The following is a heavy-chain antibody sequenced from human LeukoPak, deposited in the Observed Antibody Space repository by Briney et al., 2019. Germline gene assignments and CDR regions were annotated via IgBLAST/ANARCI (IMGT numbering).Heavy chain of an antibody. CDR3: ARTYKNYYYYMDV. CDR1: GFTFSSYE. V-gene: IGHV3-48*03. CDR2: ISSSGSTI. J-gene: IGHJ6*03. Sequence: PGGSLRLSCAASGFTFSSYEMNWVRQAPGKGLEWVSYISSSGSTIYYADSVKGRFTISRDNAKNSLYLQMNSLRAEDTAVYYCARTYKNYYYYMDVWGKGTTVTVSS. D-gene: IGHD1-1*01.